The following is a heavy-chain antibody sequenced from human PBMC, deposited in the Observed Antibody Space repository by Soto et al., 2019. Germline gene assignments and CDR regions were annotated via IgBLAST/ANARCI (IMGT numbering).Heavy chain of an antibody. CDR2: IFHSGTT. V-gene: IGHV4-4*02. J-gene: IGHJ6*02. D-gene: IGHD3-16*01. CDR3: ARGHEGDGGWGMDV. CDR1: GGSISSRNW. Sequence: QVQLQESGPGLVKPSGTLSLTCAVSGGSISSRNWWSWVRQSPGKGLEWIGEIFHSGTTNYNPSLKSRLTVSVDKSKNQFSLNLRSVTAAGTAVYYCARGHEGDGGWGMDVWGQGTTVTVSS.